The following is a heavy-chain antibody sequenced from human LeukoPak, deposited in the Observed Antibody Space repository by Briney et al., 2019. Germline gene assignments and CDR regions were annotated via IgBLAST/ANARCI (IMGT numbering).Heavy chain of an antibody. V-gene: IGHV3-33*06. CDR1: GFTFSGYG. CDR3: AKDTTGGWSGYFDS. Sequence: GGSLRLSCAASGFTFSGYGIHWVRQAPGKSLEWVAVIWHDGSAEFYVDSVKGRFRISRDDSKNTVYLQMNSLTAEDTARYYCAKDTTGGWSGYFDSWGQGTLVTVSS. J-gene: IGHJ4*02. D-gene: IGHD6-19*01. CDR2: IWHDGSAE.